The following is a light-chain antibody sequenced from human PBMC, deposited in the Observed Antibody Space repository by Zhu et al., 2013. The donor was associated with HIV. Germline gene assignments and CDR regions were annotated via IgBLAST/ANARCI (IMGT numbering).Light chain of an antibody. Sequence: EIVLTQSPGTLSLSPGERATLSCRASQSVSSSYLAWYQQKPGQAPRLLISGASRRATGIPDRFSGSGSGTDFTLTISRLDPEDFAVYYCQQYGTSPFTFGPGTKVEI. CDR1: QSVSSSY. V-gene: IGKV3-20*01. J-gene: IGKJ3*01. CDR3: QQYGTSPFT. CDR2: GAS.